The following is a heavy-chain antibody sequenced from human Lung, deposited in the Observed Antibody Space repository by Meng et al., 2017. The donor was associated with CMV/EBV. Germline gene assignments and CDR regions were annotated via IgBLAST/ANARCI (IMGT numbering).Heavy chain of an antibody. CDR2: IYYTGST. Sequence: SXTXSLXCTVSGASVSSYTNYWSWIRQSPGKGLEWIGYIYYTGSTKYTPSLKSRVTMSVDTSTNHFSLKLSSVTAADTAVYYCARVHYDISTGYQFDLWGQGTXVTVSS. CDR3: ARVHYDISTGYQFDL. CDR1: GASVSSYTNY. D-gene: IGHD3-9*01. V-gene: IGHV4-61*03. J-gene: IGHJ4*02.